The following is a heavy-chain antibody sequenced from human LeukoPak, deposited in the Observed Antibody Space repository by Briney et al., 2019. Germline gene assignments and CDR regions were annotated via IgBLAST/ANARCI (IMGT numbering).Heavy chain of an antibody. CDR1: GFTFSGYS. CDR3: ARGSCSSTSCYTMHY. J-gene: IGHJ4*02. Sequence: PGGSLRLSCAASGFTFSGYSMNWVRQAPGKGLEWVSSISSSSSYIYYADSVKGRFTISRDNAKNSLYLQMNSLRAEDTAVYYCARGSCSSTSCYTMHYWGQGTLVTVSS. V-gene: IGHV3-21*01. CDR2: ISSSSSYI. D-gene: IGHD2-2*02.